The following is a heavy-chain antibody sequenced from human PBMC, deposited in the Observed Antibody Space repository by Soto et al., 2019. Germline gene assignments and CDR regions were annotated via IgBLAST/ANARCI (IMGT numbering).Heavy chain of an antibody. CDR3: AKEAADTAMVTGVSWNWFDP. CDR2: IIGSGGST. D-gene: IGHD5-18*01. Sequence: GGPLRLSCEASGFTFTRYPMSRFPQSPGEGLEWVSAIIGSGGSTYYAGSVEGRFTISSDNSKSTMYLQMNRLRAEGTAVYYCAKEAADTAMVTGVSWNWFDPWGQGTLVTVSS. J-gene: IGHJ5*02. V-gene: IGHV3-23*01. CDR1: GFTFTRYP.